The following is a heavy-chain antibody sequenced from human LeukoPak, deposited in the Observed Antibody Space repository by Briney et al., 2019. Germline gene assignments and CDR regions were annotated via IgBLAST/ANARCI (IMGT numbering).Heavy chain of an antibody. J-gene: IGHJ4*02. CDR2: ISSSSSYI. CDR1: GFTFSSYS. CDR3: ARDLVKVNYYDSSGPGDY. V-gene: IGHV3-21*01. Sequence: PGGSLRLSCAASGFTFSSYSMNWVRQAPGKGLEWVSSISSSSSYIYYADSVKGRFTISRDNAKNSLYLQMNSLRAEDTAVYYCARDLVKVNYYDSSGPGDYWGQGTLVTVSS. D-gene: IGHD3-22*01.